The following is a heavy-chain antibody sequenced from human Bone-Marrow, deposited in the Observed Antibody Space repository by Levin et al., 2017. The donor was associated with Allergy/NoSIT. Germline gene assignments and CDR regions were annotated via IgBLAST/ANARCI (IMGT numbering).Heavy chain of an antibody. V-gene: IGHV1-2*02. CDR2: INPSSGAT. Sequence: GESLKISCTSSGYTFSGYYIHWVRQAPGQGLEWMGWINPSSGATNYAQKFQGRVTMTRDTSITTTYMELGRLRSDDTAIYYCARDWTYLSAYSRYTYYGMLVWGQGTTVTVSS. D-gene: IGHD2-21*01. CDR3: ARDWTYLSAYSRYTYYGMLV. J-gene: IGHJ6*02. CDR1: GYTFSGYY.